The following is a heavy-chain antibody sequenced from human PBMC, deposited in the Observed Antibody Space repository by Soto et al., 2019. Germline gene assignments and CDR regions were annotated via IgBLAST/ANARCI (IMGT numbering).Heavy chain of an antibody. CDR1: GFTFSSYA. V-gene: IGHV3-23*01. J-gene: IGHJ4*02. CDR3: AKVWYGSGTYRYFDY. Sequence: GGSLRLSCAASGFTFSSYAMSWVRQAPGKGLEWVSGISGSGSSTYYADSVKGRFTISRDNSKNTLYLQMNSLRAEDTAVYYCAKVWYGSGTYRYFDYWGQGALVTVSS. D-gene: IGHD3-10*01. CDR2: ISGSGSST.